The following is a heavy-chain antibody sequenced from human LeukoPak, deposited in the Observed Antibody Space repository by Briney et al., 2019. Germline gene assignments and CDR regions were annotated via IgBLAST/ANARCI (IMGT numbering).Heavy chain of an antibody. V-gene: IGHV3-21*01. Sequence: GGSLRLSCAASGFTLSSYSMNWVRQAPGKGLEWVSSISSSSSYRYYADSVKGRFTISRDNAKNSLYLHMNSLRAEDTAVYYCARDYGGSSPFDYWGQGTLVTVSS. CDR2: ISSSSSYR. J-gene: IGHJ4*02. CDR1: GFTLSSYS. CDR3: ARDYGGSSPFDY. D-gene: IGHD4-23*01.